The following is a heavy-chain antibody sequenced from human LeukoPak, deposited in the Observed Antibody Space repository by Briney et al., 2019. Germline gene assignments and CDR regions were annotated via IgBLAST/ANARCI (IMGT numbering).Heavy chain of an antibody. CDR2: ISGPAGSW. Sequence: PGGSLRLSCEASGFTFSSYAMSWVRQAPGKGLEWVAAISGPAGSWDYADSVKGRFTVSRDNSKNTLCLQMNNLRAEDTATYYCAKKVGLVSAPLWYFDVWGQGTLVAVSS. J-gene: IGHJ4*02. CDR3: AKKVGLVSAPLWYFDV. D-gene: IGHD5/OR15-5a*01. V-gene: IGHV3-23*01. CDR1: GFTFSSYA.